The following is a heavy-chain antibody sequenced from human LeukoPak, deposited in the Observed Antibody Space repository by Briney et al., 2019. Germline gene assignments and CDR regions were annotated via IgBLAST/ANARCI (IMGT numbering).Heavy chain of an antibody. CDR3: ARVESYGGLAHDY. V-gene: IGHV1-69*06. CDR2: IIPIFGTA. Sequence: ASVKVSCKASGGTFSSYAISWVRQAPGQGLEWMGGIIPIFGTANYAQKFQGRVTITADKSTSTAYMELGSLRSEDMAVYYCARVESYGGLAHDYWGQGTLVTVSS. CDR1: GGTFSSYA. J-gene: IGHJ4*02. D-gene: IGHD4-23*01.